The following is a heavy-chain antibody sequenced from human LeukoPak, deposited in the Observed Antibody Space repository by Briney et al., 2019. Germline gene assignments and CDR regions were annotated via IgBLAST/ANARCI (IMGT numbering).Heavy chain of an antibody. V-gene: IGHV1-18*01. CDR2: TSVNNGDT. J-gene: IGHJ4*02. D-gene: IGHD3-10*01. Sequence: ASVKVSCKASGYMFNIYGISWVRQAPGQGLEWMAWTSVNNGDTKYGQKFQGRVTLTTDTSTSTAYMELRSLKSDDTAVYYCARDIGLVRGIIMAHWGQGTQVTVSS. CDR3: ARDIGLVRGIIMAH. CDR1: GYMFNIYG.